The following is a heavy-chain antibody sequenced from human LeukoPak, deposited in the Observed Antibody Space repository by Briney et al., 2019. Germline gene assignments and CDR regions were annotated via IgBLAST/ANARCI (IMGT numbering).Heavy chain of an antibody. V-gene: IGHV4-34*01. CDR2: INHSGST. Sequence: SETLSLTCAVYGGSFSGYYWSWIRQPPGKGLERIGEINHSGSTNYNPSLKSRVTISVDTSKNQFSLKLSSVTAADTAVYYCARGSDYSNYYFDYWGQGTLVTVSS. D-gene: IGHD4-11*01. CDR3: ARGSDYSNYYFDY. CDR1: GGSFSGYY. J-gene: IGHJ4*02.